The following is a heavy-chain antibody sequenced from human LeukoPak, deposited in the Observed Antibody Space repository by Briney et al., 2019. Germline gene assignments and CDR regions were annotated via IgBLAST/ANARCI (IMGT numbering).Heavy chain of an antibody. CDR2: ISGSGGST. CDR1: GFTFSTYA. J-gene: IGHJ4*02. D-gene: IGHD6-19*01. Sequence: PGGSLRLSCSASGFTFSTYAMSWVRHAPGKGLEWVSAISGSGGSTSYADSVEGRFTISRDNSKNTLYLQMSSLRAEDTAVYYCAKRRLYSSGWYEFDSWGQGTLVTVSP. V-gene: IGHV3-23*01. CDR3: AKRRLYSSGWYEFDS.